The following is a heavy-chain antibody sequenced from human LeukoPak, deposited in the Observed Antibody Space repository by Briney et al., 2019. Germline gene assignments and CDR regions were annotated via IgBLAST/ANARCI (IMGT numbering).Heavy chain of an antibody. J-gene: IGHJ4*02. Sequence: GGSLRLSCAASGFTFSRYWMNWVRQAPGKGLEWVANIREDGSEKYYVDSVKGRFTISRDNTKNLLYLEMSSLRAEDTAVYYCAKENYYYDSSGPWGQGTLVTVSS. CDR1: GFTFSRYW. CDR2: IREDGSEK. D-gene: IGHD3-22*01. CDR3: AKENYYYDSSGP. V-gene: IGHV3-7*04.